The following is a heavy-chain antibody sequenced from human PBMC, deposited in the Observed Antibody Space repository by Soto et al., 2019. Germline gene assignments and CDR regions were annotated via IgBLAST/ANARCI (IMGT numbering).Heavy chain of an antibody. V-gene: IGHV1-2*04. D-gene: IGHD1-1*01. CDR2: INPNSGGT. CDR3: ARANENYYGMDV. CDR1: GYTFTGYY. Sequence: GASVKVSCKASGYTFTGYYMHWVRQAPGQGLEWMGWINPNSGGTNYAQKFQGWVTMTRDTSISTAYMELSRLRSDDTAVYYCARANENYYGMDVWGQGTTVTVYS. J-gene: IGHJ6*02.